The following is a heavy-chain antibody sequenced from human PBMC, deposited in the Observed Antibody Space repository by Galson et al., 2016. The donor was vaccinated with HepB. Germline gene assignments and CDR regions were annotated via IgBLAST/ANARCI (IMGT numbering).Heavy chain of an antibody. V-gene: IGHV3-23*01. CDR3: AKRSSSSGNSYRHFDY. CDR1: GFTLSTYG. J-gene: IGHJ4*02. CDR2: IGSSGTA. D-gene: IGHD3-10*01. Sequence: LRLSCAASGFTLSTYGMSWVRQAPGKGLEWVSTIGSSGTAYYEDSVKGRFTISRDESKSTMYLQMNSLRAEDTAGYYCAKRSSSSGNSYRHFDYWGQGTLVTVSS.